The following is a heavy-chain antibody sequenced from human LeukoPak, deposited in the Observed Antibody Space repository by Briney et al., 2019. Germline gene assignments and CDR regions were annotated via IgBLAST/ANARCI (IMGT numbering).Heavy chain of an antibody. V-gene: IGHV1-46*01. CDR1: GYTFTSNY. CDR3: ARDGTLERLYYFDY. J-gene: IGHJ4*02. Sequence: ASVKVSCKAFGYTFTSNYMHWVRQAPGQGPEWMGVISPSGGSTTYAQKFQGRVTMTRDTSTSTVYMELSSLRSEDTAVYHCARDGTLERLYYFDYWGQGTLVTVSS. D-gene: IGHD1-1*01. CDR2: ISPSGGST.